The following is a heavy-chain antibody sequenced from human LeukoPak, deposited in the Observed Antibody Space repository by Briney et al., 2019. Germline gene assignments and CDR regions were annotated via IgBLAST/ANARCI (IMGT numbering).Heavy chain of an antibody. Sequence: SETLSLTCAVYGGSFSGYYWSWIRQPPGKGLEWIGEINHSGSTYYNPSLKSRVTISVDRSKNQFSLKLSSVTAADTAVYYCARDWVSSSSWYFDLWGRGTLVTVSS. V-gene: IGHV4-34*01. CDR2: INHSGST. D-gene: IGHD6-6*01. CDR3: ARDWVSSSSWYFDL. J-gene: IGHJ2*01. CDR1: GGSFSGYY.